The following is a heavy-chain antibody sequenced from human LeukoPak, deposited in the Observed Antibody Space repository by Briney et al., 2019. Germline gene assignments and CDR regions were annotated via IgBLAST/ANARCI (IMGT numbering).Heavy chain of an antibody. V-gene: IGHV3-74*03. CDR2: IKKDGFFS. CDR1: GFPFRVRW. D-gene: IGHD4-4*01. Sequence: GGSLRLSCTASGFPFRVRWMHWVRQAPGKGLVWISLIKKDGFFSTYADSVKGRFTISRDDAKNTLYLQMDSLRADDTAVYYCATDLDYTFDYWGRGTLVTVSS. J-gene: IGHJ4*02. CDR3: ATDLDYTFDY.